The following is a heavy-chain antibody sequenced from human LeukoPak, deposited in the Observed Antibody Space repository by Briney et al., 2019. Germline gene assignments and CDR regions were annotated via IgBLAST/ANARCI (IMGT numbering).Heavy chain of an antibody. CDR2: IYYSGST. CDR1: GGSMSSSSYY. CDR3: ARVSGWRTISY. D-gene: IGHD6-19*01. J-gene: IGHJ4*02. V-gene: IGHV4-39*07. Sequence: SETLSLTCTVSGGSMSSSSYYWGWIRQPPGKGLEWIGSIYYSGSTYYNPSLKSRVTISVDTSKNQFSLKLSSVTAADTAVYYCARVSGWRTISYWGQGTLVTVSS.